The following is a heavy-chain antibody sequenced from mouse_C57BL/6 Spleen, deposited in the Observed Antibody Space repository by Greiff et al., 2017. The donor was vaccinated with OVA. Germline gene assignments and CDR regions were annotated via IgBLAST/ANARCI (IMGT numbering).Heavy chain of an antibody. CDR2: IDPETGGT. CDR3: TRGGFGTTVVAHWYFDV. V-gene: IGHV1-15*01. Sequence: VQLQQSGAELVRPGASVTLSCKASGYTFTDYEMHWVKQTPVHGLEWIGAIDPETGGTAYNQKFKGKAILTADKSSSTAYMELRSLTSEDSAVYYCTRGGFGTTVVAHWYFDVWGTGTTVTVSS. J-gene: IGHJ1*03. CDR1: GYTFTDYE. D-gene: IGHD1-1*01.